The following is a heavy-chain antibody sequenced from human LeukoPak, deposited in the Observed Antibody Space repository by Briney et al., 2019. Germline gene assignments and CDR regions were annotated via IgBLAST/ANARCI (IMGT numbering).Heavy chain of an antibody. CDR3: ARGYDYGDYVGDFDY. V-gene: IGHV1-18*01. J-gene: IGHJ4*02. Sequence: ASVKVSCKASGYTFTSYPISWVRQAPGQGLEWVGWITTYNGNTNYAQKLQGRVTMITDTSTSIAYMDLRGLRSDDTAVYYCARGYDYGDYVGDFDYWGQGTLVTVSS. D-gene: IGHD4-17*01. CDR1: GYTFTSYP. CDR2: ITTYNGNT.